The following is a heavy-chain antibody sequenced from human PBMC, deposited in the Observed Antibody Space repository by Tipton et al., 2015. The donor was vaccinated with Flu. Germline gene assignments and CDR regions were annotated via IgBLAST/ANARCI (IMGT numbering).Heavy chain of an antibody. V-gene: IGHV4-4*02. Sequence: TLSLTCAVSGGSISSGNWWSWVRQPPGKGLEWIGEIFHSGSINYNPSLKSRVTISVGKSKNQFSLKLSSVTAADTAVYYCARAHITSGSYVPYAFDVWGQGTVVTVSS. J-gene: IGHJ3*01. CDR3: ARAHITSGSYVPYAFDV. D-gene: IGHD1-26*01. CDR1: GGSISSGNW. CDR2: IFHSGSI.